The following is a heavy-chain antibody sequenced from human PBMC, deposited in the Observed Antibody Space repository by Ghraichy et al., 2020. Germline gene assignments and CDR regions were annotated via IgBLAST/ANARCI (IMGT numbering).Heavy chain of an antibody. CDR3: ARVGGPYYYYYGMDV. V-gene: IGHV1-46*01. Sequence: ASVKVSCKASGYTFTSYYMHWVRQAPGQGLEWMGIINPSGGSTTYAQKFQGRVTMTRDTSTSSVYMELRSLRSEDTAVYYCARVGGPYYYYYGMDVWGQGTTVTVSS. CDR1: GYTFTSYY. J-gene: IGHJ6*02. CDR2: INPSGGST.